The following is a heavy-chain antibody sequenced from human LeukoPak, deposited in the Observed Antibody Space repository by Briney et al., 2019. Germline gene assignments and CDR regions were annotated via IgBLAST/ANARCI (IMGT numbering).Heavy chain of an antibody. CDR2: IYTSGST. V-gene: IGHV4-4*07. CDR3: ASDHIAVAGLDY. Sequence: SETLSLTCTVSGGSNSSYYWSWIRQPAGKGLEWIGRIYTSGSTNYNPSLKSRVTISVDKSKNQFSLKLSSVTAADTAVYYCASDHIAVAGLDYWGQGTLVTVSS. CDR1: GGSNSSYY. J-gene: IGHJ4*02. D-gene: IGHD6-19*01.